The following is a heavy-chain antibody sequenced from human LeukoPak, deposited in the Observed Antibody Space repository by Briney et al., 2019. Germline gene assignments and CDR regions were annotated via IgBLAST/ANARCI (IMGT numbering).Heavy chain of an antibody. Sequence: PSETLSLTCTVSGGSISSYYWSWIRQPPGKGLEWIGYVHYSGSTYYNPSLQSRVTISVDTSKNQFSLKLSSVTAADTAVYYCARRMEQMPTIRQSNWIDPWGQGTLVTVSS. V-gene: IGHV4-59*08. D-gene: IGHD5-24*01. J-gene: IGHJ5*02. CDR1: GGSISSYY. CDR2: VHYSGST. CDR3: ARRMEQMPTIRQSNWIDP.